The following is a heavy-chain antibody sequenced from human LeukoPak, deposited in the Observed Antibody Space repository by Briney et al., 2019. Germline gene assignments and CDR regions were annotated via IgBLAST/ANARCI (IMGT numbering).Heavy chain of an antibody. CDR3: ARSMVLIAAAGKGFDY. D-gene: IGHD6-13*01. J-gene: IGHJ4*02. V-gene: IGHV4-34*12. Sequence: SETLSLTCAVYGGSFSGYSWSWIRQPPGKGLEWVGEMIHSGSTNYNPSLKSRVTISVDTSKNQFSMKVSSVTAADTAVYYCARSMVLIAAAGKGFDYWGQGTLVTVSS. CDR1: GGSFSGYS. CDR2: MIHSGST.